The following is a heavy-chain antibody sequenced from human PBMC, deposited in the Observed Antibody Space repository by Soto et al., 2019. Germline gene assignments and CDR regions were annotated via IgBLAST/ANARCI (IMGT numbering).Heavy chain of an antibody. D-gene: IGHD6-6*01. Sequence: SVKVSCKASGGTFSSYTISWVRQAPGQGLEWMGRIIPILGIANYAQKFQGRVTITADKSTSTAYMELSSLRSEDTAVYYCARDTPPEYSSSGAYQTYYMDVWGKGTTVTVSS. CDR2: IIPILGIA. V-gene: IGHV1-69*04. J-gene: IGHJ6*03. CDR1: GGTFSSYT. CDR3: ARDTPPEYSSSGAYQTYYMDV.